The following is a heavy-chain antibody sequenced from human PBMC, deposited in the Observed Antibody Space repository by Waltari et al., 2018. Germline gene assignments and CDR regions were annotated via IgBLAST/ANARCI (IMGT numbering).Heavy chain of an antibody. J-gene: IGHJ6*02. CDR2: ISSGGKTI. Sequence: EVQRVESGGGLIQPGGSLRPSCLASGFTFSATSVNWVRQAAGKGLEWVSFISSGGKTIYYADSVKGRFTISRDNAKNSLFLQMNSLRDEDTAVYYCARGITLDVWGQGTTVTVSS. CDR1: GFTFSATS. CDR3: ARGITLDV. V-gene: IGHV3-48*02.